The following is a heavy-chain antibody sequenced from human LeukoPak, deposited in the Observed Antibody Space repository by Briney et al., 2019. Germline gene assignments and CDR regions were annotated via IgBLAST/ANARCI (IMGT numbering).Heavy chain of an antibody. J-gene: IGHJ6*02. V-gene: IGHV3-48*03. CDR3: ARTSGASGYGMDV. CDR1: GFTFSSYE. D-gene: IGHD1-14*01. Sequence: PGGSLRLSCAASGFTFSSYEMNWVRQAPGKGLEGVSYISSSGSPIHYADSVQGRFTISRDNAKNSLYLQMNSLRAEDTAVYYCARTSGASGYGMDVWGQGTTVTVS. CDR2: ISSSGSPI.